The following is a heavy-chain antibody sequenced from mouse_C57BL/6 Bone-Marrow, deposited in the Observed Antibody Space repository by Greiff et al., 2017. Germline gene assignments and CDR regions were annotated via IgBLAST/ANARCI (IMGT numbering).Heavy chain of an antibody. CDR3: ARTGIYYGNFWFAY. CDR2: IHPNSGST. V-gene: IGHV1-64*01. CDR1: GYTFTSYW. J-gene: IGHJ3*01. D-gene: IGHD2-1*01. Sequence: VQLQQPGAELVKPGASVKLSCKASGYTFTSYWMHWVKQRPGPGLEWIGMIHPNSGSTNYNEKFKSKATLTVDKSSSTAYMQLSSLTSEDSAVYYCARTGIYYGNFWFAYWGQGTLVTVSA.